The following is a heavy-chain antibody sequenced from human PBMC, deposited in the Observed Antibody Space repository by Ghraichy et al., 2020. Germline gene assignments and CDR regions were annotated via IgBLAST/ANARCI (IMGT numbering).Heavy chain of an antibody. CDR3: ARPGEFCRGNVCYSHDAFDI. D-gene: IGHD2-2*02. Sequence: ASVKVSCKASGYTFTSYHIHWVRQAPGQGLEWMGIVNPIGGSTTYAQNFQGRVTMTRDTSTSTVYVELSSLRSEDTAVYFCARPGEFCRGNVCYSHDAFDIWGQGTMVTVSS. J-gene: IGHJ3*02. CDR2: VNPIGGST. CDR1: GYTFTSYH. V-gene: IGHV1-46*01.